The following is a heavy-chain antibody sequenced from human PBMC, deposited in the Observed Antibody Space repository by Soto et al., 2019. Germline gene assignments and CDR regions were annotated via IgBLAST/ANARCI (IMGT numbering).Heavy chain of an antibody. J-gene: IGHJ4*02. Sequence: QVQLVQSGAEVKKPGASVKVSCKASGYTFTIYGISWVRQTPGQGLEWMGWISAYNGNTNYAQKLQGRVTMTTDTSKNKAYIELRSLRSDDTAVYYCARDCSSTSCYGWGQGTLVTVSS. CDR1: GYTFTIYG. V-gene: IGHV1-18*01. D-gene: IGHD2-2*01. CDR2: ISAYNGNT. CDR3: ARDCSSTSCYG.